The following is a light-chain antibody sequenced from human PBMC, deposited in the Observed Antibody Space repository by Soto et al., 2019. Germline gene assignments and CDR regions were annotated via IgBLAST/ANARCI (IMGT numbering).Light chain of an antibody. J-gene: IGKJ2*01. CDR1: QSISSW. CDR3: QHSYT. CDR2: KAS. Sequence: DIQMTQSPSTLSASVGDRVTITCRASQSISSWLAWYQQKPGKAPKLLIYKASSLESGVPSRFSGSGSGTEFTLTISSLQPDDFAPYYCQHSYTFGQGTKLEIK. V-gene: IGKV1-5*03.